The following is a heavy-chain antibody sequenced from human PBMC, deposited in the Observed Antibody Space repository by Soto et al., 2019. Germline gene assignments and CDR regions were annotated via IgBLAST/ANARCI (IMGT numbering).Heavy chain of an antibody. V-gene: IGHV1-69*01. J-gene: IGHJ4*02. CDR2: IIPIFGTA. CDR3: ARGGFGDGYNLGSYYFDY. D-gene: IGHD5-12*01. CDR1: GGTFSSYA. Sequence: QVQLVQSGAEVKKPGSSVKVSCKASGGTFSSYAISWVRQAPGQGLEWMGGIIPIFGTANYAQKFQGRVTITAAESTSTAYMELSSLRSEDTAVYYCARGGFGDGYNLGSYYFDYWGQGTLVTVSS.